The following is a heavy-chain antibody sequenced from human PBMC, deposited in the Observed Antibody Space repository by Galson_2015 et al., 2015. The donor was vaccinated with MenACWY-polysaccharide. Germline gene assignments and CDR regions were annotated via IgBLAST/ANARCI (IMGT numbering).Heavy chain of an antibody. CDR2: ISGSGGST. D-gene: IGHD3-10*01. CDR3: AKDGARGLYSQGYFHY. J-gene: IGHJ4*02. Sequence: SLRLSCAASGFTFDSYAMTWVRQAPGKGLEWVSAISGSGGSTYYADSVKGRFTISRDNSKNTLYLQMNSLRAEDTAVYYCAKDGARGLYSQGYFHYWGQGTLVTVSS. V-gene: IGHV3-23*01. CDR1: GFTFDSYA.